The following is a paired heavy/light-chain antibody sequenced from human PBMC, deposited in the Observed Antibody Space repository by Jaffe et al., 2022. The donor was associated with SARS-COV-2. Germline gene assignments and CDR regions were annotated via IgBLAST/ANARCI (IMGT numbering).Heavy chain of an antibody. D-gene: IGHD4-17*01. V-gene: IGHV3-23*01. J-gene: IGHJ3*02. CDR2: ITGSGSGT. CDR1: GFTFSNYA. CDR3: AKCLAPDNGDNPPGADTFDI. Sequence: EVQLLQSGGGLVQPGGSLRLSCAASGFTFSNYAMTWVRQAPGKGLEWVAAITGSGSGTFYADSVRGRFTISRDYSKHTLHLRMNSLRAEDTAVYFCAKCLAPDNGDNPPGADTFDIWGRGTMVIVSS.
Light chain of an antibody. CDR3: MQRIEFPPT. CDR2: TLS. V-gene: IGKV2-40*01. Sequence: DIVMTQTPLSLPVTPGEPASIYCRSSQSLLDSDDGNTYVDWYLQKPGQSPQLLIHTLSYRASGVPDRFSGSGSGTDFSLKISRVEAEDVGVYYCMQRIEFPPTFGQGTKVEIK. CDR1: QSLLDSDDGNTY. J-gene: IGKJ1*01.